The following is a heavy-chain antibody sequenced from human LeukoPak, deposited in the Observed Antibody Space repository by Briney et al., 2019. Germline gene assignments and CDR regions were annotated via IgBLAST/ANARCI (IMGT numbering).Heavy chain of an antibody. CDR1: GFTFSSYS. J-gene: IGHJ4*02. D-gene: IGHD3-10*01. V-gene: IGHV3-21*01. Sequence: GGSLRLSCAASGFTFSSYSMNWVRQAPGKGLEWVSSISSSSSYIYYADSVKGRFTISRDNAKNSRYLQMNSLRAEDTAVYYCAGLYGSGSYNYWGQGTLVTVSS. CDR2: ISSSSSYI. CDR3: AGLYGSGSYNY.